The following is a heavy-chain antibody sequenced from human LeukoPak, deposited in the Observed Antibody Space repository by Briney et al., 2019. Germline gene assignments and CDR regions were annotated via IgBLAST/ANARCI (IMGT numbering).Heavy chain of an antibody. CDR1: GYTFTSYG. CDR3: AREEGTIFGVSSIDY. J-gene: IGHJ4*02. D-gene: IGHD3-3*01. CDR2: ISAYNGNT. V-gene: IGHV1-18*01. Sequence: GASVKVSCKASGYTFTSYGISWVRQAPGQGLEWMGWISAYNGNTNYAQKLQGRVTMTTDTSTSTAYMELRSLRSDDTAVYYCAREEGTIFGVSSIDYWGQGTLVTVSS.